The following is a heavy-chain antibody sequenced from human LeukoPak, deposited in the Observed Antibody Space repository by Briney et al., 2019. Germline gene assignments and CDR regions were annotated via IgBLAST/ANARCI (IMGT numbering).Heavy chain of an antibody. CDR2: IDPSDSYT. J-gene: IGHJ5*02. Sequence: GESLKISCKGSGYTFTSDWISWVRPMPGKGLEWMGLIDPSDSYTNYSPSFQGHVTISADKSISTAYLQWSSLEAPDTAMYYCARRVAATGSKWFDPWGQGTLVTVSS. V-gene: IGHV5-10-1*01. D-gene: IGHD6-13*01. CDR1: GYTFTSDW. CDR3: ARRVAATGSKWFDP.